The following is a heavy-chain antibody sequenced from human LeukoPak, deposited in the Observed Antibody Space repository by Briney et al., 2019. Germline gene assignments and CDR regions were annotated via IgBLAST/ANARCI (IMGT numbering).Heavy chain of an antibody. V-gene: IGHV3-23*01. CDR1: GFTFSSYA. D-gene: IGHD3-22*01. J-gene: IGHJ6*02. Sequence: GGSLRLSCAASGFTFSSYAMSWVRQAPGKGLEWVSAISGSGGSTYYADSVKGGFTISRDNSKNTLYLQMNSLRAEDTAVYYCAKGYDSSGYYTNYYYYYGMDVWGQGTTVTVSS. CDR2: ISGSGGST. CDR3: AKGYDSSGYYTNYYYYYGMDV.